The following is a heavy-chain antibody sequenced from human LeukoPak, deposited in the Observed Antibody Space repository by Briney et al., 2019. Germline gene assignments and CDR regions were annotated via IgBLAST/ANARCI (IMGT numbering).Heavy chain of an antibody. CDR3: ASWGGYCSSTSCYRYNWFDP. V-gene: IGHV4-4*02. D-gene: IGHD2-2*01. CDR2: IYHSGST. J-gene: IGHJ5*02. CDR1: GFTFSNYW. Sequence: GSLRLSCVASGFTFSNYWMHWVRQPPGKGLEWIGEIYHSGSTNYNPSLKSRVTISVDKSKNQFSLKLSSVTAADTAVYYCASWGGYCSSTSCYRYNWFDPWGQGTLVTVSS.